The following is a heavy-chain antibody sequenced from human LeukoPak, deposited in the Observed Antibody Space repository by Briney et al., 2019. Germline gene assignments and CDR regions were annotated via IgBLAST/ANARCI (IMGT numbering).Heavy chain of an antibody. Sequence: GGSLRLSCAASGFTVSSNYMSWVRQAPGKGLEWVSVIYSGGTTYYADSVKGRFTISRDNSKNTLYLQMNSLRAEDTAVYYCARVKGLPNYYGMDVWGQGTTVTVSS. J-gene: IGHJ6*02. CDR1: GFTVSSNY. D-gene: IGHD4-11*01. CDR3: ARVKGLPNYYGMDV. V-gene: IGHV3-53*01. CDR2: IYSGGTT.